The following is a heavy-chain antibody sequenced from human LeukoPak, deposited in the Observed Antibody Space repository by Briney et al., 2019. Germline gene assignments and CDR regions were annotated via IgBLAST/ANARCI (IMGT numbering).Heavy chain of an antibody. D-gene: IGHD5-24*01. CDR3: ARAGGSRDGYNFGTF. V-gene: IGHV3-30*03. CDR1: GFTFRDYG. Sequence: GMSLRLSCAASGFTFRDYGMHWVRQSPGKGLEWVAVISNDGSDKKLAQSVKGRFTISRDDAKNSLYLQMNSLRADDTAVYFCARAGGSRDGYNFGTFWGQGTLVTVSS. CDR2: ISNDGSDK. J-gene: IGHJ4*02.